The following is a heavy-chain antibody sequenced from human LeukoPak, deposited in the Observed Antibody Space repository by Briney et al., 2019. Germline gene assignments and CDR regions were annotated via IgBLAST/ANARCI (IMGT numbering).Heavy chain of an antibody. CDR3: ARQDHYYDSSGYYFNY. CDR2: IYPGDSDT. V-gene: IGHV5-51*01. J-gene: IGHJ4*02. CDR1: GYRFTSYW. Sequence: GESLKISCKGSGYRFTSYWIAWVRQMPGKGLEWMGIIYPGDSDTRYSPSFQGQVTISADKSISTAYLQWSSLKASDTAMYYCARQDHYYDSSGYYFNYWGQGTLVTVSS. D-gene: IGHD3-22*01.